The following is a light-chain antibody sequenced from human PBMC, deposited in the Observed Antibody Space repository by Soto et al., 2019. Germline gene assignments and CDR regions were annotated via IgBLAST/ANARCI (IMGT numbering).Light chain of an antibody. Sequence: DIQMTQSPSSLSASVGDRVTITCQASQDISNYLNWYQQKPGKAPKLLIYDASNLETGDPSRFSGSGSGTDFTFTISSLQPEDIATYYCQQYDNLMLTFGGGTKVEIK. CDR1: QDISNY. CDR3: QQYDNLMLT. CDR2: DAS. J-gene: IGKJ4*01. V-gene: IGKV1-33*01.